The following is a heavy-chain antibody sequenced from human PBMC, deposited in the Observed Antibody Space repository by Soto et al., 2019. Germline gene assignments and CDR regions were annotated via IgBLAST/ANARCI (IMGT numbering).Heavy chain of an antibody. Sequence: QVQLQESGPGLVKPSETLSLTCTVSGDSVPSVSDYWRWIRQPPGKGLEWIGYIYYSCSADYNPSLESRVTISIDTSKNQFYLKLTSVTAADTAVYYCARGVGFGYYYYHMDFWGQGTTVTVSS. CDR3: ARGVGFGYYYYHMDF. CDR2: IYYSCSA. J-gene: IGHJ6*02. V-gene: IGHV4-61*01. D-gene: IGHD3-10*01. CDR1: GDSVPSVSDY.